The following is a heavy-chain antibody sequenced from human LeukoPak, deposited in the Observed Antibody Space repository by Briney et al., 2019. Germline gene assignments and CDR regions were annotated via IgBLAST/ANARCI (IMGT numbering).Heavy chain of an antibody. Sequence: GGSLRLSCAASGFTFSSYAMSWVRHAPGEGLEWVSAITDSARSTYHADSVKGRFTISRDNSKNTLYLQMTSLSAEDTAVYYCGKGSSGSRPYYFHSWGQGALVTVSS. J-gene: IGHJ4*02. V-gene: IGHV3-23*01. CDR1: GFTFSSYA. CDR3: GKGSSGSRPYYFHS. CDR2: ITDSARST. D-gene: IGHD3-10*01.